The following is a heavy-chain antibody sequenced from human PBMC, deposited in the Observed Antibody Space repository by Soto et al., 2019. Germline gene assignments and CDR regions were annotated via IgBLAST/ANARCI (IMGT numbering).Heavy chain of an antibody. D-gene: IGHD2-2*02. J-gene: IGHJ6*02. CDR2: ISTYNSRT. V-gene: IGHV1-18*04. CDR3: ARARYCASPSCYKHYYYGMDT. CDR1: GYTFTGHG. Sequence: GASVKVSCKASGYTFTGHGISWVRQAPGQGLEWLGWISTYNSRTHYAQKVQGRVTMTTDTSTSTAYLDLRSLTFDDTAVYYCARARYCASPSCYKHYYYGMDTWGQGTTVTVSS.